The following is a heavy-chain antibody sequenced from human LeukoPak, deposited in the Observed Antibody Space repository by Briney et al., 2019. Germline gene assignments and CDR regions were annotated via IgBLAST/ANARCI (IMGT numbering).Heavy chain of an antibody. J-gene: IGHJ5*02. V-gene: IGHV4-39*07. CDR2: IYYSGST. Sequence: SETLSLTCTVSGGSISSSSYYWGWIRQPPGKGLEWIGSIYYSGSTYYNPSLKSRVTISVDTSKNQFSLKLSSVTAADTAVYYCARGSGGYYLYWFDPWGQGTLVTVSS. CDR3: ARGSGGYYLYWFDP. CDR1: GGSISSSSYY. D-gene: IGHD3-10*01.